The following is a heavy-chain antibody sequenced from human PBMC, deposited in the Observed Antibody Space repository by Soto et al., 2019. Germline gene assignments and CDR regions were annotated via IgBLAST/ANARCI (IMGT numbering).Heavy chain of an antibody. CDR2: TSYDGSKK. CDR1: VFAFGTYG. Sequence: GGSLRLSCSASVFAFGTYGMHWCRQAPGKGLEWVAVTSYDGSKKYYADSVKGRFTISRDNSNNTVYLQMNSLRLEDTAIYYCAKDRGLADPHYYGLDVWGQGTTVTVSS. V-gene: IGHV3-30*18. J-gene: IGHJ6*02. CDR3: AKDRGLADPHYYGLDV. D-gene: IGHD3-10*01.